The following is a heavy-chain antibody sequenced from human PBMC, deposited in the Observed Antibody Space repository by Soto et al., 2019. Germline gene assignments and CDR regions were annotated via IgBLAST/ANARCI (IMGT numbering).Heavy chain of an antibody. CDR2: ISGSGGGT. CDR3: AKDRSRSYGSGYPLGYFDY. CDR1: GFTFSSCA. D-gene: IGHD3-22*01. J-gene: IGHJ4*02. V-gene: IGHV3-23*01. Sequence: GGSLRLSCAASGFTFSSCAMSWVRQAPGKGLEWVSGISGSGGGTYYADSVKGRFTISRDNSKNTLYLQMNSLRAEDTAVYYCAKDRSRSYGSGYPLGYFDYWGQGTLVTVSS.